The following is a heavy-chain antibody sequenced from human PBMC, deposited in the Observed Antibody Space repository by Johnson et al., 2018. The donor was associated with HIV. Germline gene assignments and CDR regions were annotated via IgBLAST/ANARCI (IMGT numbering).Heavy chain of an antibody. J-gene: IGHJ3*02. V-gene: IGHV3-23*04. Sequence: VQLVESGGGLVQPGESLRLSCAASGFTVSSNYMSWVRQAPGKGLEWVSGISGSDGRTYYADSLKGRFTISRDNSKNTLYLQMSSLRAEDTAIYYCARERSSSRKAFDIWGEGTMVTVSS. CDR1: GFTVSSNY. D-gene: IGHD6-13*01. CDR3: ARERSSSRKAFDI. CDR2: ISGSDGRT.